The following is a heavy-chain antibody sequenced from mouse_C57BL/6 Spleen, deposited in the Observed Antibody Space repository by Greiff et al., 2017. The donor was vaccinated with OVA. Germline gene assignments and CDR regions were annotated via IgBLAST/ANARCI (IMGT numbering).Heavy chain of an antibody. CDR3: TRDGYGAWFAY. J-gene: IGHJ3*01. V-gene: IGHV1-15*01. D-gene: IGHD2-2*01. Sequence: QVQLQQPGAELVRPGASVTLSCKASGYTFTDYEMHWVKQTPVHGLEWIGAIDPETGGTAYNQKFKGKAILTADKSSSTAYMELRSLTSEDSAVYYCTRDGYGAWFAYWGQGTLVTVSA. CDR2: IDPETGGT. CDR1: GYTFTDYE.